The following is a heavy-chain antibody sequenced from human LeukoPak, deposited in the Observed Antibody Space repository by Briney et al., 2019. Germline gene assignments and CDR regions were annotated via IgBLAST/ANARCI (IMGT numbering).Heavy chain of an antibody. CDR3: AKAPAHCSGGSCYEFDY. D-gene: IGHD2-15*01. V-gene: IGHV3-23*01. Sequence: GGSLRLSCAASGFTFSSYAMSWVRQAPGKGLEWVSAISGSGGSTYYADSVKGRFTISRDNSKNTLYLQMNSLRAEDTAVYYCAKAPAHCSGGSCYEFDYWGQGTLVTVSS. J-gene: IGHJ4*02. CDR1: GFTFSSYA. CDR2: ISGSGGST.